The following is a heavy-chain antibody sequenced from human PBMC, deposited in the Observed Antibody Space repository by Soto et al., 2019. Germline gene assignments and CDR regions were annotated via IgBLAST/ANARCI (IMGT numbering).Heavy chain of an antibody. V-gene: IGHV1-46*01. Sequence: QVQLVQSGAEVKKPGASVKVSCKASGYNFVSYYMHWVRQATVEGLEWMGIINPSGGNADYAQKFRGRFTLTRDTYTSTVYMELSSLRSEDTAVYYCARASLQNYFEFWGQGTLVTVSS. CDR1: GYNFVSYY. J-gene: IGHJ4*02. CDR2: INPSGGNA. CDR3: ARASLQNYFEF.